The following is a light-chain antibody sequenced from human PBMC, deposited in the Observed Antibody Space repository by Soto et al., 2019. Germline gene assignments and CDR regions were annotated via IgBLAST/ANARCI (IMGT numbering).Light chain of an antibody. CDR1: QSVDSNS. CDR3: QQYGGVPLT. Sequence: ENVLTQSPGTLSLSPGERATLSCRASQSVDSNSLAWYQQKPGQAPRLLIYDSSSRATGIPDRCSGSGSGTDFTLTISTVEHEYFAFYYWQQYGGVPLTFGGGTKVEIK. J-gene: IGKJ4*01. CDR2: DSS. V-gene: IGKV3-20*01.